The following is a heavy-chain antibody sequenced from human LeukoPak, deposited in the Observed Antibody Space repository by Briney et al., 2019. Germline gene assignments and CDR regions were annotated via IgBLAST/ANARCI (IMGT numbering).Heavy chain of an antibody. CDR2: SGSGAMT. CDR1: GFTLSNHA. CDR3: ARDPGTTQTLHDAFDI. Sequence: PGGSLRLSCAASGFTLSNHAMIWVRQAPGKGLEWVSSSGSGAMTYYADSVKGRFTISRDNAMDTLYLQMNSLRAEDTAVYYCARDPGTTQTLHDAFDIWGQGTMVTVSS. V-gene: IGHV3-23*01. D-gene: IGHD1-7*01. J-gene: IGHJ3*02.